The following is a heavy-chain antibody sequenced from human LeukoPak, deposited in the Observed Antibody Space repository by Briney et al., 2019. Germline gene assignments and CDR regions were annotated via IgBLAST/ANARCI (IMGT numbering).Heavy chain of an antibody. CDR3: ARSIAAVATTFDF. Sequence: ASVKVSCKASGYTFTGYYMHWVRQAPGQGLEWMGWINPNSGGTNSAQKFQGRVTMTRDTSISTACMELSRLRSDDTAMYYCARSIAAVATTFDFWGQGTMVTVSS. V-gene: IGHV1-2*02. D-gene: IGHD6-13*01. CDR2: INPNSGGT. J-gene: IGHJ3*01. CDR1: GYTFTGYY.